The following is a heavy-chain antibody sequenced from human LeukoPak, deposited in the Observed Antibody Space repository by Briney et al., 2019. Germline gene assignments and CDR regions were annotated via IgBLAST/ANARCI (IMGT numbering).Heavy chain of an antibody. CDR2: IRSKAYGGTT. J-gene: IGHJ5*02. D-gene: IGHD3-10*01. CDR1: GLTFGDYA. V-gene: IGHV3-49*04. Sequence: GGSLRLSCTASGLTFGDYAMSWVRQAPGKGREGVGFIRSKAYGGTTEYAASVKGRFTISRDDSKSIAYLQMNSLKTEDTAVYYCTRGSMVRGVIIPFDPWGQGTLVTVSS. CDR3: TRGSMVRGVIIPFDP.